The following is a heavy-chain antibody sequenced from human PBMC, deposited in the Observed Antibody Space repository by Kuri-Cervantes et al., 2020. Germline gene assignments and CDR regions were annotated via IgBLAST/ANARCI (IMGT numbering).Heavy chain of an antibody. CDR3: ARIGYSSSSCDY. Sequence: GESLKISCIASGFNFRSNGMHWVRQAPAKGLEWVAVISYDGSVKHYAESVKGRFTISRDNAKNSLSLQMNSLRAEDTAIYFCARIGYSSSSCDYWGQGTLVTVSS. CDR2: ISYDGSVK. D-gene: IGHD6-6*01. CDR1: GFNFRSNG. J-gene: IGHJ4*02. V-gene: IGHV3-33*08.